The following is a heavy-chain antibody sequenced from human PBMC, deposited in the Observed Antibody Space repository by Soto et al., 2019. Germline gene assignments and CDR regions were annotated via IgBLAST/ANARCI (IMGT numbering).Heavy chain of an antibody. J-gene: IGHJ4*02. Sequence: GGSLRLSCAASGFTFSDSYMSWIRQAPGKGLEWVSYISSSDSIIYYSDSVKGRFIISRDIAKNSLYLQMNSLRAEDTAVYYCARDLGYYDSSGYFDYWGQGTLVTVSS. V-gene: IGHV3-11*01. CDR2: ISSSDSII. CDR3: ARDLGYYDSSGYFDY. D-gene: IGHD3-22*01. CDR1: GFTFSDSY.